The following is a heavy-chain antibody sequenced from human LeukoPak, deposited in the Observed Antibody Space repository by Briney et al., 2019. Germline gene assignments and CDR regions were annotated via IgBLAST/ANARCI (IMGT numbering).Heavy chain of an antibody. D-gene: IGHD3-22*01. CDR2: ISAYNGNT. Sequence: ASVKVSCKASGYAFTNYGISWVRQAPGQGLEWMGWISAYNGNTNYAQNLQGRVTMTTDTSTSTAYMEVRSLRSDDTAVYYCARGGHYDSSGYYSTDAFDIWGQGTMVTVSS. V-gene: IGHV1-18*01. J-gene: IGHJ3*02. CDR1: GYAFTNYG. CDR3: ARGGHYDSSGYYSTDAFDI.